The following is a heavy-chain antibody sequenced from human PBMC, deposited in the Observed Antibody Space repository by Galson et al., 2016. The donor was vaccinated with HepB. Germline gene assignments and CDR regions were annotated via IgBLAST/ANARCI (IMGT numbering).Heavy chain of an antibody. CDR2: FNPSGGTT. CDR1: GYSFSNYY. D-gene: IGHD3-10*02. Sequence: SVKVSCKASGYSFSNYYIHWVRLAPGQGLEWLGVFNPSGGTTDDSQKFRDRVTMTRDTSTSTVYMELSSLRSEDTAVFYCARDVQHRLDYWGQGTLVTAS. CDR3: ARDVQHRLDY. V-gene: IGHV1-46*01. J-gene: IGHJ4*02.